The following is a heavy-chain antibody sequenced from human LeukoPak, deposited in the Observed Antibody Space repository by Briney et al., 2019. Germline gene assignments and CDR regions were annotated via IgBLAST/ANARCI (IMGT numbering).Heavy chain of an antibody. CDR3: ARETLTTSRWFDP. V-gene: IGHV4-30-4*01. J-gene: IGHJ5*02. Sequence: SETLSLTCTVSGGSISSGDYYWSWIRQPPGTGLEWIGYIYYSGSTYYNPSLKSRVTISVDTSKNQFSLKLSSVTAADTAVYYCARETLTTSRWFDPWGQGTLVTVSS. CDR2: IYYSGST. CDR1: GGSISSGDYY. D-gene: IGHD4-17*01.